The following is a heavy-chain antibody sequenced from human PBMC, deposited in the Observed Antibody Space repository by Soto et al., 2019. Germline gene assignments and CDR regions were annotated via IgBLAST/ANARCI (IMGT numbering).Heavy chain of an antibody. CDR2: IYHTGSA. D-gene: IGHD3-22*01. V-gene: IGHV4-30-2*01. CDR3: ARAHYGPSGYYLDS. J-gene: IGHJ4*02. CDR1: GDSITSGGYS. Sequence: QVQLQESGSGLVKPSETLSLTCSVSGDSITSGGYSWSWIRQPPRRGLEWIGYIYHTGSASYSPSLKGRVTISVDKSKNQFSLSLHSVPAADTAIYSWARAHYGPSGYYLDSWGQGSLFTFPS.